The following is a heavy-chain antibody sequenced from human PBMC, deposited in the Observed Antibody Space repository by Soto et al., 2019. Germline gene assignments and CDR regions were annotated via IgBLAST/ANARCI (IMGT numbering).Heavy chain of an antibody. CDR3: ANPPPGDGDAFDI. D-gene: IGHD7-27*01. CDR1: GFTFSSYA. CDR2: ISGSGGST. V-gene: IGHV3-23*01. J-gene: IGHJ3*02. Sequence: GGSLRLSCAASGFTFSSYAMSWVRQAPGKGLEWVSGISGSGGSTYYADSVKGRFTISRDNSKNTLYLQMNSLRAEDTAVYYCANPPPGDGDAFDIWGQGTMVTVSS.